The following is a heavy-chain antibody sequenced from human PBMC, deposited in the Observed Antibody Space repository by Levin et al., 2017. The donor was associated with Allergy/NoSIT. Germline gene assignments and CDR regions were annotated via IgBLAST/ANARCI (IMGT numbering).Heavy chain of an antibody. D-gene: IGHD3-3*01. CDR1: GYSFTGYY. Sequence: WASVKVSCKGSGYSFTGYYMHWVRQAPGQGLEWMGWINHSSGGTNYAQKFQGRVSMTGDRSITTGYMELTSLQSDDTAVYYCAVSIFGVVYWGQGTLVTVSS. V-gene: IGHV1-2*02. CDR3: AVSIFGVVY. J-gene: IGHJ4*02. CDR2: INHSSGGT.